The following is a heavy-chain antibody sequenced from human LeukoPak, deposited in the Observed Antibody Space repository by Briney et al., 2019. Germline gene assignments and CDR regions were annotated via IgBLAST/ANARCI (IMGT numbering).Heavy chain of an antibody. CDR1: GFTFSSYA. Sequence: GGSLRLSCAASGFTFSSYAMSWVRQAPGKGLEWVSAISGSGGSTYYADSVTGRFTITRDNSKNTLYLQMNSLRAEDTAVYYCAKGGSGYYEMLTGYFRPDYWGQGTLVTVSS. CDR3: AKGGSGYYEMLTGYFRPDY. V-gene: IGHV3-23*01. D-gene: IGHD3-9*01. J-gene: IGHJ4*02. CDR2: ISGSGGST.